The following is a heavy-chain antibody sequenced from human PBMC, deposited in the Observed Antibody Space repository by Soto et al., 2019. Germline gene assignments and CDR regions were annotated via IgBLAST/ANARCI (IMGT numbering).Heavy chain of an antibody. CDR2: IYYSGAI. CDR3: SRDVGGYGFFDS. J-gene: IGHJ4*02. V-gene: IGHV4-31*03. Sequence: SETLSLTCTVSGGSISSSGHYWSWFRQHPGKDLEWIGYIYYSGAIYYNPSLKSRGTISLDTSKNQFSLKLSSVTAADTAVYFCSRDVGGYGFFDSWGQGTLVTVS. CDR1: GGSISSSGHY. D-gene: IGHD5-12*01.